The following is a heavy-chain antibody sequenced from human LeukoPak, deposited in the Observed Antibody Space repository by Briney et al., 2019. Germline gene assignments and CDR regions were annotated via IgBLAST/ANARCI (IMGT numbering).Heavy chain of an antibody. V-gene: IGHV1-24*01. D-gene: IGHD3-16*02. CDR1: GYTLTELS. J-gene: IGHJ3*02. CDR2: FDPEDGET. CDR3: ATDYFTFGGVIVKVYAFDI. Sequence: GASVKVSCKVSGYTLTELSMHWVQQAPGKGLEWMGGFDPEDGETIYAQKFQGRVTMTEDTSTDTAYMELSSLRSEDTAVYYCATDYFTFGGVIVKVYAFDIWGQGTMVTVSS.